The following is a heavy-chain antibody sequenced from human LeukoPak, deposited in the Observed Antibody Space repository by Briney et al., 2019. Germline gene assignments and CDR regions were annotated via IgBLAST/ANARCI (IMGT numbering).Heavy chain of an antibody. CDR1: GGSISSSSYY. CDR2: IYYSGSS. V-gene: IGHV4-39*07. CDR3: ARGMAAGYCSSTSCYFRGYYYYYMDV. J-gene: IGHJ6*03. Sequence: PSETLSLTCTVSGGSISSSSYYWGWIRQPPGTGLEWIGSIYYSGSSYYNPSLKSRVTISVDKSKNQFSLKLSSVTAADTAVYYCARGMAAGYCSSTSCYFRGYYYYYMDVWGKGTTVTISS. D-gene: IGHD2-2*01.